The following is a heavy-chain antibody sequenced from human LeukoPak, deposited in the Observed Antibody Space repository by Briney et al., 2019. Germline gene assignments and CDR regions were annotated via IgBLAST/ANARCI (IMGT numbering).Heavy chain of an antibody. CDR3: VRAANTYGYPTRF. J-gene: IGHJ4*02. CDR1: GLTFDDYG. D-gene: IGHD3-16*01. Sequence: GGSLLLSCIASGLTFDDYGMSWVRPVPGEGLEWVSGVNWNGGSSCYAESVKGRFTVFRDNAKNSLYLQMNSLSAEDTALYYCVRAANTYGYPTRFRGQGTLVTVSS. V-gene: IGHV3-20*04. CDR2: VNWNGGSS.